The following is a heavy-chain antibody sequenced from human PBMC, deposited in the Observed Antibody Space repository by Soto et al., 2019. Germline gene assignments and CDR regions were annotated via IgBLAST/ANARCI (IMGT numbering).Heavy chain of an antibody. CDR2: IKVKKGNT. CDR1: GYTFTSYG. D-gene: IGHD3-16*01. CDR3: ARDWFGVDY. J-gene: IGHJ4*02. Sequence: QVQLVQSGAEVKKPGASVKVSCKASGYTFTSYGISWVRQAPGQGLEWMGGIKVKKGNTTYAQKPQGRVTMTTDTSTSTAYMELRSLRSDDTAVYYCARDWFGVDYWGQGTLVTVSS. V-gene: IGHV1-18*01.